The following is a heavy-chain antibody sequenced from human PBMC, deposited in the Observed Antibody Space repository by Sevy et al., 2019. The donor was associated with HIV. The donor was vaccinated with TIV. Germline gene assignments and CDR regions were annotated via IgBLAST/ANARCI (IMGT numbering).Heavy chain of an antibody. Sequence: SETLSLTCTVSGGSISSYYWSWIRQPAGKGLEWIGRIYTSGSTNYNPSLNSRVTMSVDTSKNQFSLKLSSVTAADTAVYYCARDRGSGSYYNFNWFDPWGQGTLVTVSS. J-gene: IGHJ5*02. D-gene: IGHD3-10*01. CDR3: ARDRGSGSYYNFNWFDP. CDR2: IYTSGST. V-gene: IGHV4-4*07. CDR1: GGSISSYY.